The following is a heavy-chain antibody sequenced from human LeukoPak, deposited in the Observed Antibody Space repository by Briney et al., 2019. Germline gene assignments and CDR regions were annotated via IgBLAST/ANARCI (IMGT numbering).Heavy chain of an antibody. V-gene: IGHV4-59*12. CDR2: IYYSGTT. Sequence: SETLSLTCTVSGGSMTDYYWSWIRQPPGRELEWIGYIYYSGTTYYNPSLKSRVTMSVDTSKKQFSLKLSSVTAADTAVYYCARESRSLFDYWGQGTLVTVSS. CDR1: GGSMTDYY. J-gene: IGHJ4*02. D-gene: IGHD3-16*01. CDR3: ARESRSLFDY.